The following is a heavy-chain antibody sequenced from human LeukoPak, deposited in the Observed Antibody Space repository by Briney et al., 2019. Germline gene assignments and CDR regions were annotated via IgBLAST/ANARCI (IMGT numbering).Heavy chain of an antibody. V-gene: IGHV5-51*01. CDR3: ARRSSIATRLFDY. D-gene: IGHD6-6*01. Sequence: GESLRISCKGSGYSFTSYWISWVRQMPGKGLEWMGIIYPGDSDTRYSPSFQGQVTISADKSISTASLQWSSLKASDTAIYYCARRSSIATRLFDYWGQGTLVTVSS. CDR2: IYPGDSDT. J-gene: IGHJ4*02. CDR1: GYSFTSYW.